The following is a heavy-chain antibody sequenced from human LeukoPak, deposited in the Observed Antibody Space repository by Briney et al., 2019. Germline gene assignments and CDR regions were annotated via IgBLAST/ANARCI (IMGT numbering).Heavy chain of an antibody. D-gene: IGHD3-10*01. V-gene: IGHV3-11*01. CDR3: ARAAVKVRGVIIRSGLYYYYYMDV. CDR1: GFTFSDYY. CDR2: ISSSCSTI. J-gene: IGHJ6*03. Sequence: PGGSLRLSCAASGFTFSDYYMSWIRQAPGKGLEWVSYISSSCSTIYYADSVKGRFTISRDNAKNSLYLQMNSLRAEDTAVYYCARAAVKVRGVIIRSGLYYYYYMDVWGKGTTVTVSS.